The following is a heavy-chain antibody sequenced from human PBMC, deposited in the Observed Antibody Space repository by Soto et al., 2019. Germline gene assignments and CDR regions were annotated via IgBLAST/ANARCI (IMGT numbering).Heavy chain of an antibody. CDR2: IYSGGDT. CDR3: ARNIPVTTLGY. Sequence: EVQLVESGGGLVQPGGSLRLSCAASGFSVSNNYMSWVRQAPGKGLECASLIYSGGDTYYVDSVKGRFSISRDSSKNTLYLQMNSLRAEDSAVYYCARNIPVTTLGYWGQGTVVTVAS. J-gene: IGHJ4*02. D-gene: IGHD4-17*01. CDR1: GFSVSNNY. V-gene: IGHV3-66*01.